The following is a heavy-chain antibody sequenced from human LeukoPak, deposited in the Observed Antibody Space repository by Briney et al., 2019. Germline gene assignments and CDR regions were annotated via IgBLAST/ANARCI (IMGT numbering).Heavy chain of an antibody. CDR1: GHTFTDSY. Sequence: GASVKVSCKPSGHTFTDSYIHWVRQAPGVGLQWMGWISPNNGDTKYAEDFQDRVTMTRDTSINTAYMELTGLTPDDTAVYYCVRSPIGASAYWGRGTLVTVSS. D-gene: IGHD3-10*01. J-gene: IGHJ4*02. CDR2: ISPNNGDT. CDR3: VRSPIGASAY. V-gene: IGHV1-2*02.